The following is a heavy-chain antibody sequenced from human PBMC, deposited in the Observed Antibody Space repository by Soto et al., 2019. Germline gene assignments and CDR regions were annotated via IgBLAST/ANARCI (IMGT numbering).Heavy chain of an antibody. V-gene: IGHV1-69*13. J-gene: IGHJ4*02. Sequence: SVKVSCKASGGTFSSYAISWVRQPPGQGLEWMGGIIPIFGTANYAQKFKGRVTITADESTSTAYMELSSLRSEDTAVYYCAVGYYYGSGSHIPGYIDYWGQGTLVTVSS. CDR1: GGTFSSYA. D-gene: IGHD3-10*01. CDR3: AVGYYYGSGSHIPGYIDY. CDR2: IIPIFGTA.